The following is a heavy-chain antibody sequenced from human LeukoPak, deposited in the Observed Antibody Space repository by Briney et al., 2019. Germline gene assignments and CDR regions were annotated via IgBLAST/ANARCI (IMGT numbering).Heavy chain of an antibody. CDR2: ISGSGGST. J-gene: IGHJ4*02. CDR3: AKDQYDFWSGYFLGY. CDR1: GLTFSSYW. Sequence: GGSLRLSCAASGLTFSSYWMSWVRQAPGKGLEWVSAISGSGGSTYYADSVKGRFTISRDNSKNTLYLQMNSLRAEDTAVYYCAKDQYDFWSGYFLGYWGQGTLVTVSS. D-gene: IGHD3-3*01. V-gene: IGHV3-23*01.